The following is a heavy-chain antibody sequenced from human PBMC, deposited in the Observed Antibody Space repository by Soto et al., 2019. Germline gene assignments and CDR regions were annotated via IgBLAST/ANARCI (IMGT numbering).Heavy chain of an antibody. J-gene: IGHJ4*02. CDR3: ARRGYDFWSGYLRFPFDY. CDR1: GGSISSSSYY. Sequence: SETLSLTCTVSGGSISSSSYYWGWIRQPPGKGLEWIGSIYYSGSTYYNPSLKSRVTISVDTSKNQFSLKLSSVTAADTAVYYCARRGYDFWSGYLRFPFDYWGQGTLVTVS. D-gene: IGHD3-3*01. V-gene: IGHV4-39*01. CDR2: IYYSGST.